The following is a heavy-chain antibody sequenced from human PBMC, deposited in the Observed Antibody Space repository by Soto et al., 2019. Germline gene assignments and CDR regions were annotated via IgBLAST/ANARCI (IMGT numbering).Heavy chain of an antibody. CDR2: ISSSGSTI. Sequence: PGGSLRLSCAASGFTFSDYYMSWIRQAPGKGLEWVSYISSSGSTIYYADSVKGRFTISRDNAKNSLYLQMNSLRAEDTAVYYCARGGWAMVRGVPTPTEFDYWGQGTLVTVSS. V-gene: IGHV3-11*01. J-gene: IGHJ4*02. D-gene: IGHD3-10*01. CDR3: ARGGWAMVRGVPTPTEFDY. CDR1: GFTFSDYY.